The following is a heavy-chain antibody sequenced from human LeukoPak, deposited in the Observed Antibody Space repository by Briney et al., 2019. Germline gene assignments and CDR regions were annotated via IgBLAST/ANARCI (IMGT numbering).Heavy chain of an antibody. CDR2: ISGAGP. V-gene: IGHV3-23*01. J-gene: IGHJ1*01. CDR3: ARDPNGNYVGAFDFQR. CDR1: GFTFSNYA. D-gene: IGHD4-17*01. Sequence: GGSLRLSCAASGFTFSNYALTWVRQAPGRGLEWVSSISGAGPYYADSVKGRFSISRGNYKNTLYLQMSSLRAEDTAVYYCARDPNGNYVGAFDFQRWGQGTLVTVSS.